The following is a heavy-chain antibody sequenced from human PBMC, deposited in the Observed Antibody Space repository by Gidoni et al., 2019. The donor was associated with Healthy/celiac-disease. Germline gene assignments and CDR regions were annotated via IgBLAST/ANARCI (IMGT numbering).Heavy chain of an antibody. CDR1: GFTFSNAW. J-gene: IGHJ4*02. Sequence: EVQLVESGGGLVKPGGSLRLSCAASGFTFSNAWMSWVRQAPGKGLEWVGRIKSKTDGGTTDYAAPVKGRFTISRDDSKNTLYLQMNSLKTEDTAVYYCTTARGTYYYDSSGYYYDLDYWGQGTLVTVSS. CDR2: IKSKTDGGTT. CDR3: TTARGTYYYDSSGYYYDLDY. V-gene: IGHV3-15*01. D-gene: IGHD3-22*01.